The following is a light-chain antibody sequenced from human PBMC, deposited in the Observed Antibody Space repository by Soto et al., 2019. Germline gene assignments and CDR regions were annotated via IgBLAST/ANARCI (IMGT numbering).Light chain of an antibody. CDR3: EQHGTSPPS. V-gene: IGKV3-20*01. CDR1: QSVSSGQ. CDR2: GVS. J-gene: IGKJ2*03. Sequence: EIVMAQAPATRSLTQGKRATLANSASQSVSSGQLAWYQQKPGQAPRLLIYGVSSRATGIPDRFSGRGSGTDFAFPVSRFAAEAFAVLYCEQHGTSPPSFAQGTKVDIK.